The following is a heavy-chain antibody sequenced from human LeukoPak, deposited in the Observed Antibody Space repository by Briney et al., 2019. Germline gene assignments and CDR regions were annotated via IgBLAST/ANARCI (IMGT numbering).Heavy chain of an antibody. J-gene: IGHJ4*02. Sequence: GRSLRLSCAASGFTFSSYGMNWVRQAPGKGLEWVAIIWYDGSNKYYADSVKGRFTVSRDNSKNTLYLQMNSLRTEDTAMYYCAKDMGYTFGHAFDYWGQGTLVTVSS. V-gene: IGHV3-33*06. CDR1: GFTFSSYG. CDR3: AKDMGYTFGHAFDY. D-gene: IGHD5-18*01. CDR2: IWYDGSNK.